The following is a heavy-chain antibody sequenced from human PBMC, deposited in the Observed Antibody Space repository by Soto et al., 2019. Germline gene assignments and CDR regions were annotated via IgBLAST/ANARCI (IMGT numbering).Heavy chain of an antibody. CDR3: ALSVVAGLGYYFDY. CDR1: GFSLSTTRVA. Sequence: QITLKESGPTLVKPTQTLTLTCTFSGFSLSTTRVAVGWIRQPPGKALEWLALIYWDDDKRYSPFLKSRLTIXXXTXXTQMVLRITTIDPVDTAAYICALSVVAGLGYYFDYWGQGTLVTVSS. D-gene: IGHD6-19*01. CDR2: IYWDDDK. V-gene: IGHV2-5*02. J-gene: IGHJ4*02.